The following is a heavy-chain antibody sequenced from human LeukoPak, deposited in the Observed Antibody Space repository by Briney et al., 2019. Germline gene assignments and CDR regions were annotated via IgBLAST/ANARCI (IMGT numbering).Heavy chain of an antibody. D-gene: IGHD3-10*01. CDR1: GGTFSSYA. CDR3: ARGAMVRGVDGMDV. J-gene: IGHJ6*02. Sequence: SVKVSCKASGGTFSSYAISWVRQAPGQGLEWMGRIIPILGIANYAQKFQGRVTITADKSTSTAYMELSSLRSEDTAVYYCARGAMVRGVDGMDVWGQGTTVTVS. CDR2: IIPILGIA. V-gene: IGHV1-69*04.